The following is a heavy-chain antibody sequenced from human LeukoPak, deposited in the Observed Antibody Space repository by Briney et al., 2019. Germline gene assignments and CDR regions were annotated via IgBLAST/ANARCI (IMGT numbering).Heavy chain of an antibody. J-gene: IGHJ4*02. CDR2: IYYSGST. Sequence: PSETLSLTCTVSGGSISSHYWSWIRQPPGKGLEWIGYIYYSGSTKFNPSLKSRVTMSVDTSKNQFPLKLSSVTAADTAVYYCARVMEGYSYVLWGQGTLVTVSS. D-gene: IGHD5-18*01. CDR3: ARVMEGYSYVL. CDR1: GGSISSHY. V-gene: IGHV4-59*11.